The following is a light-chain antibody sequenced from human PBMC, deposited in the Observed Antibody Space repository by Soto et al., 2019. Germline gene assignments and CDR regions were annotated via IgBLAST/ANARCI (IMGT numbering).Light chain of an antibody. J-gene: IGKJ5*01. Sequence: EIAMTQSPATLSVSLGERATLSCRASQYISNNFAWYQQRPGQAPSLLIYGASTRATGVPARFSGSGSGTDVLLSISCLQSEDSAVYYCQQYNHWSSITFGQGTRLEIK. CDR2: GAS. V-gene: IGKV3-15*01. CDR3: QQYNHWSSIT. CDR1: QYISNN.